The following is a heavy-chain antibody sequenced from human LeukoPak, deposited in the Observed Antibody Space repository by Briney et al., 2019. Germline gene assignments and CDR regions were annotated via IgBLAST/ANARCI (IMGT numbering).Heavy chain of an antibody. D-gene: IGHD5-18*01. CDR1: GFTFSSYE. V-gene: IGHV3-48*03. CDR2: ISSSGDTI. CDR3: ARDDSYGLDY. J-gene: IGHJ4*02. Sequence: GGSLRLSCAASGFTFSSYEMNWVRQAPGKGLEWVSYISSSGDTIYYADSVKGRFTISRDNAKNSLYLRMNSLRAEDTAVYYCARDDSYGLDYWGQGTPVTVSS.